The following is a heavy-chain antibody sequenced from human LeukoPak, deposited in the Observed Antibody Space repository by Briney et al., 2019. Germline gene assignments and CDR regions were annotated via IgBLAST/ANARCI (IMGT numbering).Heavy chain of an antibody. J-gene: IGHJ4*02. Sequence: GGSLRLSCAASGFTFDDYGMSWVRQAPGKGLEWVSGINWNGGSTGYADSVKGRVTISIDNANKSLYLKMNSLRAEDTALYYCARVGCSSTSCYKGIDYWGQGTLVTVSS. CDR2: INWNGGST. D-gene: IGHD2-2*02. CDR1: GFTFDDYG. CDR3: ARVGCSSTSCYKGIDY. V-gene: IGHV3-20*04.